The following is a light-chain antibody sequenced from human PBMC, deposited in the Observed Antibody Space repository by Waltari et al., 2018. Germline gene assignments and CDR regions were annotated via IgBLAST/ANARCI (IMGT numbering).Light chain of an antibody. CDR2: KVS. V-gene: IGKV2-30*01. J-gene: IGKJ2*03. Sequence: DVVPTQSPLSLPVTLGEPASISCRSSQSLVFSDGNTSLAWFHQRPGQSPRRLIYKVSNRDSGVPDRFSGSGSGTDFTLKISRVEAEDVGVYYCMQATQWPYSFGQGTKLEIK. CDR1: QSLVFSDGNTS. CDR3: MQATQWPYS.